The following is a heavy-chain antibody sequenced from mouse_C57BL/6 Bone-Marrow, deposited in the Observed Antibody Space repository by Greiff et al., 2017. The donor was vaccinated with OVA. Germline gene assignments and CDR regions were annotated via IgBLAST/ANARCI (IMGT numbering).Heavy chain of an antibody. V-gene: IGHV1-55*01. CDR3: VIYYGNYRYFDY. J-gene: IGHJ2*01. D-gene: IGHD2-1*01. CDR1: GYTFTSYW. CDR2: IYPGSGST. Sequence: VQLQQPGAELVKPGASVKMSCKASGYTFTSYWITWVKQRPGQGLEWIGDIYPGSGSTNYNEKFKSKATLTVDTSSSTAYMQLSSLTSEDSAVYYCVIYYGNYRYFDYWGQGTTLTVSS.